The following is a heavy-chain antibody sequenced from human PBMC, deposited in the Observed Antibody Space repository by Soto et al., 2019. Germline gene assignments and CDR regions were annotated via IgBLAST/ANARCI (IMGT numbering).Heavy chain of an antibody. Sequence: QVQLQESGPGLVKPSETLSLTCTVSGAPVNSGGYYWSWIRQLPGKGLEWIGYIYFTGNTYYNPSLESRRTIPLDTSQDQFSLTMSSVIAADTAVYYCATDDAWGVIVASWGQGTLVTVS. J-gene: IGHJ5*02. CDR2: IYFTGNT. CDR1: GAPVNSGGYY. D-gene: IGHD3-16*02. V-gene: IGHV4-31*03. CDR3: ATDDAWGVIVAS.